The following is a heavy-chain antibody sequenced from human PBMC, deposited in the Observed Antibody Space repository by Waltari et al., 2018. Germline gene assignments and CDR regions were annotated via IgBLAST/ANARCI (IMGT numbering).Heavy chain of an antibody. CDR3: ARDRGEIWDDVFGPAGFDP. CDR2: VYYSGTT. CDR1: SGSVRAYH. J-gene: IGHJ5*02. V-gene: IGHV4-59*02. Sequence: QVQLQESGPGLVKPSETLSLTCTVSSGSVRAYHWTWLSQSPGKGLEWIGCVYYSGTTTYNPSLKSRVIISVDTSKNQLSLKLTSVTAADTAVYYCARDRGEIWDDVFGPAGFDPWGQGTLVTVSS. D-gene: IGHD3-16*01.